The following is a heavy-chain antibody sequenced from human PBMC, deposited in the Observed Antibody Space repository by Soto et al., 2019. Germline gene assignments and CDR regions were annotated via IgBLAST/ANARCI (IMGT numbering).Heavy chain of an antibody. V-gene: IGHV1-46*01. CDR1: GYTFTSYY. J-gene: IGHJ4*02. CDR3: ARDHLPTYSSGWYDY. CDR2: INPSGGST. Sequence: QVQLVQSGAEVKKPGASVKVSCKASGYTFTSYYMHWVRQAPGQGLEWMGIINPSGGSTSYAQKCQGRVTMTRDTSTSTVYMELSSLRSEDTAVYYCARDHLPTYSSGWYDYWGQGTLVTVSS. D-gene: IGHD6-19*01.